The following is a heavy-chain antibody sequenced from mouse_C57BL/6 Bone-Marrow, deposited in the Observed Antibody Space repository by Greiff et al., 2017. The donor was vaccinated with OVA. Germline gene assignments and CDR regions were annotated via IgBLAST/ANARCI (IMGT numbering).Heavy chain of an antibody. Sequence: VKLMESGAELARPGASVKMSCKASGYTFTSYTMHWVKQRPGQGLEWIGYINPSSGYTKYNQKFKDKATLTADKSSSTAYMQLSSLTSEDSAVYYGARDQLRVLYYFAYWGQGTTLTVSS. V-gene: IGHV1-4*01. CDR1: GYTFTSYT. J-gene: IGHJ2*01. CDR2: INPSSGYT. D-gene: IGHD3-2*02. CDR3: ARDQLRVLYYFAY.